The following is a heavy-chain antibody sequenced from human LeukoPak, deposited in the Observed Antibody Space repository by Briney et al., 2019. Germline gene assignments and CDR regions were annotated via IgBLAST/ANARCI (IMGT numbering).Heavy chain of an antibody. CDR2: IYYSGST. J-gene: IGHJ4*02. CDR1: GGSISSGGYY. D-gene: IGHD6-13*01. Sequence: SQTLSLTCTVSGGSISSGGYYWSWIRQHPGKGLEWIGYIYYSGSTYYNPSLKSRVTMPVDTSKNQFSLKLSSVTAADTAVYYCARSSSSWEVGFLGYWGQGTLVTVSS. CDR3: ARSSSSWEVGFLGY. V-gene: IGHV4-31*03.